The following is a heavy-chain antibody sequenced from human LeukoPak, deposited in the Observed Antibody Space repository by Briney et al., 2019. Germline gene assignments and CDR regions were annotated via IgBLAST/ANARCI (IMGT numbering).Heavy chain of an antibody. Sequence: GGSLRLSCSASGFTFSNHVMHWVRQAPGKGLEWVSRMNSDGGATNYADSVKGRFTISRDNAKNTLWLQMNSLRAEDTAVYYCVRVGKCGGDCYWTDGYFQHWGQGTLVTVSS. CDR1: GFTFSNHV. CDR3: VRVGKCGGDCYWTDGYFQH. J-gene: IGHJ1*01. CDR2: MNSDGGAT. V-gene: IGHV3-74*01. D-gene: IGHD2-21*02.